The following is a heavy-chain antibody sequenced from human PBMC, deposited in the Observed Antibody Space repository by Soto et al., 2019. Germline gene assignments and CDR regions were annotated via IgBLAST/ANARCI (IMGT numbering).Heavy chain of an antibody. CDR3: ARLRVGATRRAFDY. D-gene: IGHD1-26*01. CDR2: IYYSGST. V-gene: IGHV4-39*01. J-gene: IGHJ4*02. Sequence: PSETLSLTCTVSGGSISSSSYYWGWIRQPPGKGLEWIGSIYYSGSTYYNPSLKSRVTISVDTSKNQFSLKLSSVTAADTAVYYCARLRVGATRRAFDYWGKGTLVTVS. CDR1: GGSISSSSYY.